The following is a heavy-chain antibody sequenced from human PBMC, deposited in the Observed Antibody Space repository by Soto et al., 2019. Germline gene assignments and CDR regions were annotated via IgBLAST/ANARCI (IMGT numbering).Heavy chain of an antibody. CDR2: ISASESST. CDR3: AKKYSYGSGTYLFHFDY. V-gene: IGHV3-23*01. D-gene: IGHD3-10*01. J-gene: IGHJ4*02. CDR1: GFIFSHYA. Sequence: EVQLLESGGGLVQPGGSLRLSCAASGFIFSHYAMTWVRQAPGKGLEWVSTISASESSTYYADSVKGRFTVSRDNSRNTLYLQMNSLRAEDMAVYYCAKKYSYGSGTYLFHFDYWGQGTLVTVSS.